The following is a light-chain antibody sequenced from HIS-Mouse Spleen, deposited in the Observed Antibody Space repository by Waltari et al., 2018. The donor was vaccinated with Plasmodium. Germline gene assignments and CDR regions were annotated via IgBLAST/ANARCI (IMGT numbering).Light chain of an antibody. CDR2: QDS. V-gene: IGLV3-1*01. CDR1: KLGYKY. Sequence: SYELTQPPSVSVSPGQTASITCSGDKLGYKYACWYQQKPGQSPVLVIYQDSKRPSGIPARFSGSNSENTATLTISGTQAMDEADYYCQAWDSSTVVFGGGTKLTVL. J-gene: IGLJ2*01. CDR3: QAWDSSTVV.